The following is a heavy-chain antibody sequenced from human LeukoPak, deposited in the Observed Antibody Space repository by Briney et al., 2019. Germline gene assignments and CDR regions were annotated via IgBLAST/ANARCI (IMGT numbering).Heavy chain of an antibody. Sequence: SETLSLTCTVSGGSISDSSYYWGWIRQPPGKGLEWIGSIYYSGSTYYTPSLKSRVTKSVDTSKNQFSLNLSSVTAADTAVYYCARLFWSGYYADYWGQGTLVTVSS. V-gene: IGHV4-39*01. CDR2: IYYSGST. J-gene: IGHJ4*02. CDR1: GGSISDSSYY. CDR3: ARLFWSGYYADY. D-gene: IGHD3-3*01.